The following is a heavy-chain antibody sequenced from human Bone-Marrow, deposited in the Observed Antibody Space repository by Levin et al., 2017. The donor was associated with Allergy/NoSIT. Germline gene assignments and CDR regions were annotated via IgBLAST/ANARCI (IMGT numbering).Heavy chain of an antibody. V-gene: IGHV5-51*01. CDR2: IYPADSET. CDR3: ARHPAARVNGLDY. CDR1: GYNFVSSW. D-gene: IGHD6-6*01. Sequence: GESLKISCKASGYNFVSSWIGWVRQMPGKGLEWMGIIYPADSETRYSPSFQGQVTISVDKSITTAYLQWSSLQASDTAMYYCARHPAARVNGLDYWGQGTLVTVSS. J-gene: IGHJ4*02.